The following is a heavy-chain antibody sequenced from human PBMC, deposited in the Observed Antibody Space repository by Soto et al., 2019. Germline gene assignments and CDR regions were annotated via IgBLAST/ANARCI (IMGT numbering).Heavy chain of an antibody. D-gene: IGHD3-10*01. CDR1: GFSLSSREMA. CDR2: VYWDDDE. Sequence: QITLKESGPTLVKPTQTRTLTCTFAGFSLSSREMAVGWIRQPPGKALEWLALVYWDDDERYSPSLNNRLSITKDTSKTQVVLMMNNMDPVDTGTYYCAPVYASLRSPIKAFDVGGQGTTVPVSS. CDR3: APVYASLRSPIKAFDV. V-gene: IGHV2-5*02. J-gene: IGHJ3*01.